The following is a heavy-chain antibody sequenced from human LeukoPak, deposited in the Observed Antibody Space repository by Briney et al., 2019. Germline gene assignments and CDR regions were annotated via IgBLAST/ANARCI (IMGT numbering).Heavy chain of an antibody. CDR2: IQHDGRNK. Sequence: GGSLRLSCAASGFTFSVYGMYWVRQAPGKGLEWVAYIQHDGRNKYYADSVKGRFTISRDKSNDTLYLQMNSLRAEDTAVYYCAKPRPGNYPQPNDYWGQGTLVTVSS. J-gene: IGHJ4*02. D-gene: IGHD3-10*01. CDR3: AKPRPGNYPQPNDY. V-gene: IGHV3-30*02. CDR1: GFTFSVYG.